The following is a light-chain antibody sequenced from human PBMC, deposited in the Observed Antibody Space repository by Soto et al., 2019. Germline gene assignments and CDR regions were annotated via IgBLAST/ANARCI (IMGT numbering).Light chain of an antibody. CDR2: SAS. Sequence: DIVLTQSPSSLSASVGDRVTITCRASQSINTYLNWFQQKPGKAPKVLIYSASTLQSGVPSRFSVSGSGTEFTLTISSLQPEDFATYFCQETYSTPLFTFGPGTNVDIK. CDR3: QETYSTPLFT. J-gene: IGKJ3*01. V-gene: IGKV1-39*01. CDR1: QSINTY.